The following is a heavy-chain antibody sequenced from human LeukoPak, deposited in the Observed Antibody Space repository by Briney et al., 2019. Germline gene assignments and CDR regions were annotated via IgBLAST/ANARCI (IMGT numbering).Heavy chain of an antibody. CDR2: IRYDGSNK. CDR1: GFTFSSYG. Sequence: GGSLRLSCAASGFTFSSYGMHWVRQAPGKGLEWVAFIRYDGSNKYYADSVKGRFTISRDNSKNTLCLQMNSLRAEDTAVYYCAKASYATGYYNSYFDYWGQGTLVTVSS. J-gene: IGHJ4*02. CDR3: AKASYATGYYNSYFDY. D-gene: IGHD3-9*01. V-gene: IGHV3-30*02.